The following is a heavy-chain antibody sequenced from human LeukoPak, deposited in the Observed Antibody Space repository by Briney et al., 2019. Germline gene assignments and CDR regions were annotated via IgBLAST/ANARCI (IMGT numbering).Heavy chain of an antibody. CDR2: IKQDGSEK. CDR3: ARVSLVVVVAATPAFDP. Sequence: GGSLRLSCAASGFTFSSYWMSWVRQAPGKGLEWVANIKQDGSEKYYVDSVKGRFTISRNNAKNSLYLQMNSLRAEDTAVYYCARVSLVVVVAATPAFDPWGQGTLVTVSS. CDR1: GFTFSSYW. V-gene: IGHV3-7*01. J-gene: IGHJ5*02. D-gene: IGHD2-15*01.